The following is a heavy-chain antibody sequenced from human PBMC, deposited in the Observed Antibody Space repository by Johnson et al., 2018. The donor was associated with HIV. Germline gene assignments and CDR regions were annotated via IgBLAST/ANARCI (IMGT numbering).Heavy chain of an antibody. Sequence: QVQLVESGGGVVQPGRSLRLSCAASGFTFSSYGMHWVRQAPGKGLEWVAVIWYDGSNKYYADSVKGRFTISRDNSKNTLYLQMNSLRPEDTALYYCARSWGNDAFDIWGQGTVVTVSS. D-gene: IGHD7-27*01. CDR2: IWYDGSNK. CDR3: ARSWGNDAFDI. CDR1: GFTFSSYG. J-gene: IGHJ3*02. V-gene: IGHV3-33*01.